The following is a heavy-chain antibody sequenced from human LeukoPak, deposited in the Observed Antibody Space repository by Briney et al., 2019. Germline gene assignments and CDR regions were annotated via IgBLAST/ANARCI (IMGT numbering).Heavy chain of an antibody. CDR2: INSDGSST. V-gene: IGHV3-74*01. J-gene: IGHJ5*02. CDR1: GFTFSSYW. Sequence: PGGSLRLSCAASGFTFSSYWMHWVRQAPGKGLVWVSRINSDGSSTSYADSVKGRFTISRDNAKNTLYLQMNSLRAEDTAVYYCTRVAQSGPTGWFDPWGQGTLVTVSS. CDR3: TRVAQSGPTGWFDP. D-gene: IGHD1-1*01.